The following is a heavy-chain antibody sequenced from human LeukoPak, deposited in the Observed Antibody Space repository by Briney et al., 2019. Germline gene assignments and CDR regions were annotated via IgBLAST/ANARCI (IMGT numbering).Heavy chain of an antibody. CDR3: ARSYSSGFFDY. J-gene: IGHJ4*02. CDR1: GGSISSYY. Sequence: SETLSLTCTVSGGSISSYYWSWIRQPAGKGLEWIGYIYYSGSTNYNPSLKSRVTISVDTSKNQFSLKLISVTSADTAVYYCARSYSSGFFDYWGQGTLVTVSS. D-gene: IGHD6-25*01. V-gene: IGHV4-59*01. CDR2: IYYSGST.